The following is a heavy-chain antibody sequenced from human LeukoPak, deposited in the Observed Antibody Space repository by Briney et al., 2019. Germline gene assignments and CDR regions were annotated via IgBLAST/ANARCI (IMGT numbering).Heavy chain of an antibody. CDR3: ARIVLTPPYGMDV. D-gene: IGHD2/OR15-2a*01. V-gene: IGHV3-21*01. Sequence: GGSLRLSCVASRFTLSSYSMTWVRRAPGTGLEWVSSISFGGGHIFYTDSVKGRFTIFRDDSKNSLYLEMNSLRAEDTAVYFCARIVLTPPYGMDVWGQGTTVTVSS. CDR2: ISFGGGHI. CDR1: RFTLSSYS. J-gene: IGHJ6*02.